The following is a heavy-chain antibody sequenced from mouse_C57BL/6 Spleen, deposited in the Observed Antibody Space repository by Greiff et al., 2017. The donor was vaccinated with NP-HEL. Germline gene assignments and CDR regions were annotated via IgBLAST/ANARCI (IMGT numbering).Heavy chain of an antibody. D-gene: IGHD2-4*01. V-gene: IGHV1-81*01. CDR1: GYTFTSYG. Sequence: VKLMESGAELARPGASVKLSCKASGYTFTSYGISWVKQRTGQGLEWIGEIYPRSGNTYYNEKFKGKATLTADKSSSTAYMELRSLTSEDSAVYFCARGYDYDGSYYYAMDYWGQGTSVTVSS. J-gene: IGHJ4*01. CDR2: IYPRSGNT. CDR3: ARGYDYDGSYYYAMDY.